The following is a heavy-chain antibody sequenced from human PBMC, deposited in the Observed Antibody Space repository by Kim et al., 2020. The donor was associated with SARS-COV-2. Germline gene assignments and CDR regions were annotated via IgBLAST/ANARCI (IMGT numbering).Heavy chain of an antibody. D-gene: IGHD1-26*01. CDR1: GFIVSDNY. V-gene: IGHV3-66*02. CDR3: ARTIGGSYTDC. Sequence: GGSLRLSCVASGFIVSDNYMSWVRQAPGKGLEWVSVLYASGRTYYADSVKGRFTISRDNPKNALFLQMNSLRLEDTAMYYCARTIGGSYTDCWGRGTLVTVSS. J-gene: IGHJ4*02. CDR2: LYASGRT.